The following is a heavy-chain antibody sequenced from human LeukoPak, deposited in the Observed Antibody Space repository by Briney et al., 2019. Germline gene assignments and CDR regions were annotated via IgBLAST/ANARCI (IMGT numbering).Heavy chain of an antibody. CDR3: ASLDGETFAH. V-gene: IGHV4-4*07. CDR1: GDSIRGFY. J-gene: IGHJ4*02. Sequence: SETLSLTCTVSGDSIRGFYWSWVRQPAGQGLEYIGHVYISGSTTYNPSLKSRVTMSVDLAKNEVSLKLTSVTAADTAIYFCASLDGETFAHWGRGTLVLVSS. D-gene: IGHD3-3*01. CDR2: VYISGST.